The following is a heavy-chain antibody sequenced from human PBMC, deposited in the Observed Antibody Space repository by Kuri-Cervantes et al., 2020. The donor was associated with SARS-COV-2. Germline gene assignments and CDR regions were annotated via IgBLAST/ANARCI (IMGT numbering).Heavy chain of an antibody. J-gene: IGHJ4*02. Sequence: GESLKISCAASGFTFSSYGMHWVRQAPGKGLEWVAFIRYDGSNKYYADSVKGRFTISRDNSENTLYLQMNSLRAEDTAVYYCAKDLSGSFAFDYWGQGTLVTVSS. CDR3: AKDLSGSFAFDY. CDR2: IRYDGSNK. D-gene: IGHD1-26*01. CDR1: GFTFSSYG. V-gene: IGHV3-30*02.